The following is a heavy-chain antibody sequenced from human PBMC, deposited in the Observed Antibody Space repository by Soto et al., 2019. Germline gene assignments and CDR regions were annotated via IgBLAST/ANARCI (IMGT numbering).Heavy chain of an antibody. CDR2: LSSGGGST. D-gene: IGHD3-22*01. J-gene: IGHJ2*01. CDR3: ANIPPASVYYDITGYQSYFDL. V-gene: IGHV3-23*01. CDR1: GLTFSSYA. Sequence: EVQLLESGGGLVQPGGSLRLSCAASGLTFSSYAMSWVRQAPGKGLEWVSGLSSGGGSTYYADSVKGRFTVSRDKSKNTLFLQINSLRPEDTALYYSANIPPASVYYDITGYQSYFDLWGRGTLVTVST.